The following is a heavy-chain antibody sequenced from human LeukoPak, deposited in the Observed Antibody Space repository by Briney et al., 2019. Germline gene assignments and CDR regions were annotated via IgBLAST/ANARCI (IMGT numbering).Heavy chain of an antibody. Sequence: SETLSLTCTVSGGSISSSSYYWGWIRQPPGKGLEWIGSIYYSGSTYYNPSLKSRVTISVDTSKNQFSLKLSSVTAADTAVYHCARHVAEELWFGELPNWFDPWGQGTLVTVSS. J-gene: IGHJ5*02. V-gene: IGHV4-39*01. CDR2: IYYSGST. CDR1: GGSISSSSYY. D-gene: IGHD3-10*01. CDR3: ARHVAEELWFGELPNWFDP.